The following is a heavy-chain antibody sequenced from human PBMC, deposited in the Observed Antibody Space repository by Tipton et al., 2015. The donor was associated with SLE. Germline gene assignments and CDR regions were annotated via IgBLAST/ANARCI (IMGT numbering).Heavy chain of an antibody. V-gene: IGHV4-59*11. CDR1: GGSISSHY. J-gene: IGHJ4*02. Sequence: TLSLTCTVSGGSISSHYWSWIRQPPGKGLEWIGYIYYTGSTNYNPSLKSRVTISVDTSKNQFSLNLRSVTAADTAVYYCARGWDYLDQAGIDYWGQGTLVTVSS. D-gene: IGHD1-7*01. CDR2: IYYTGST. CDR3: ARGWDYLDQAGIDY.